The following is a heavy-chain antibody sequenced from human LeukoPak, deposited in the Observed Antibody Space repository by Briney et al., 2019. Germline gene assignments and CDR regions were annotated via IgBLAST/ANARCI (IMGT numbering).Heavy chain of an antibody. CDR1: GGSISSGDYY. J-gene: IGHJ4*02. V-gene: IGHV4-30-4*08. CDR2: IYYSGST. CDR3: ARTGVMDSSGYYYGSFDY. Sequence: SQTLSLTCTVSGGSISSGDYYWSWIRQPPWKGLEWIGSIYYSGSTYYNPSLKSRVTISVDTSKNQFSLKLSSVTAADTAVYYCARTGVMDSSGYYYGSFDYSGQGTLVTVSP. D-gene: IGHD3-22*01.